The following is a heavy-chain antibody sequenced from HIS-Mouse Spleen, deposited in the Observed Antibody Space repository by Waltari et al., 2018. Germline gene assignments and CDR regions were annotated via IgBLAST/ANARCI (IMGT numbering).Heavy chain of an antibody. D-gene: IGHD7-27*01. V-gene: IGHV3-21*01. J-gene: IGHJ3*02. CDR1: GFTFSSYS. CDR2: ISSSSSYI. CDR3: VRRLLTGDAFDI. Sequence: EVQLVQSGGGLVKPGGSLRLSCAASGFTFSSYSMNWVRQAPGKGLEWVSSISSSSSYIYYADSVKGRFTISRDNAKNSLYLQMNSLRAEDTAVYYCVRRLLTGDAFDIWGQGTMVTVSS.